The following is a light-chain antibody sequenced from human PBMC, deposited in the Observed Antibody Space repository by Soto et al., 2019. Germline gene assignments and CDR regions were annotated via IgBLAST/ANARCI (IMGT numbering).Light chain of an antibody. Sequence: QSALTQPASVSASPGQSITISCIGTYSDIGGYKHVSWYQQHPGKAPKLIIYDASSRPSGISNRFSGSKSGNTASLTVSGLQAEDEADYYCSSYAGSNWVFGGGTKLTVL. J-gene: IGLJ3*02. CDR2: DAS. CDR3: SSYAGSNWV. CDR1: YSDIGGYKH. V-gene: IGLV2-14*03.